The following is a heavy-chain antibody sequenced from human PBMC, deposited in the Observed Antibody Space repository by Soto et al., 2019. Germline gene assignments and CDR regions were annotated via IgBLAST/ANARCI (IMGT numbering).Heavy chain of an antibody. CDR1: GYTFTSYA. D-gene: IGHD6-13*01. J-gene: IGHJ4*02. Sequence: QVQLVQSGAEVKKPGASVKVSCKASGYTFTSYAMHWVRQAPGQRLEWMGWLNAGNGNTKYSQKFQGRVTITRDKSASTAYMELSSLRSEDTAVYYCATIAAAGHFYYWGQGTLVTVSS. CDR2: LNAGNGNT. V-gene: IGHV1-3*01. CDR3: ATIAAAGHFYY.